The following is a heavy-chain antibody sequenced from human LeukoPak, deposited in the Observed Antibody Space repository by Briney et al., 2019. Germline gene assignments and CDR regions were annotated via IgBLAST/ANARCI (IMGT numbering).Heavy chain of an antibody. CDR2: ISAYNGNT. CDR1: GYTFTSYV. D-gene: IGHD2-21*01. J-gene: IGHJ6*03. V-gene: IGHV1-18*01. Sequence: GASVKVSCKASGYTFTSYVISWGAQAPGQGLEGMRWISAYNGNTNYAQNLQGRVTMTTDTSTSTAYMELRSLRSDDTAVYYCARAGGDRYYYYYYMDVWGKGTTVTVSS. CDR3: ARAGGDRYYYYYYMDV.